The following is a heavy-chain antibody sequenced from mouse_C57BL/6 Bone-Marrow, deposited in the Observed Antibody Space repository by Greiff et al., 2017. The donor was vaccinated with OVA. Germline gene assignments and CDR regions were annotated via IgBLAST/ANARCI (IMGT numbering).Heavy chain of an antibody. CDR3: ARELGPYYAMDY. Sequence: QVQLKESGAELVRPGTSVKVSCKASGYAFTNYLIEWVKQRPGQGLEWIGVINPGSGGTNYNEKFKGKATLTADKSSSTAYIQLSSLTSEDSAVYFCARELGPYYAMDYWGQGTSVTVSS. D-gene: IGHD4-1*01. J-gene: IGHJ4*01. CDR1: GYAFTNYL. V-gene: IGHV1-54*01. CDR2: INPGSGGT.